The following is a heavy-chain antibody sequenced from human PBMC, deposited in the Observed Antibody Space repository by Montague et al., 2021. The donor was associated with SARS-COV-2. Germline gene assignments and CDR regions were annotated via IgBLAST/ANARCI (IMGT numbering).Heavy chain of an antibody. CDR1: GGSVSSRSYY. Sequence: SGTLSLTCTVSGGSVSSRSYYWGWIRQPPGKGLEWIGSIYYSGSTHYNPSLKSRVTISVDTSKNQFSLKLSSVTAADTAVYYCARRGDYGGPRFDYWGQGTLVSVSS. CDR3: ARRGDYGGPRFDY. CDR2: IYYSGST. J-gene: IGHJ4*02. D-gene: IGHD4-23*01. V-gene: IGHV4-39*01.